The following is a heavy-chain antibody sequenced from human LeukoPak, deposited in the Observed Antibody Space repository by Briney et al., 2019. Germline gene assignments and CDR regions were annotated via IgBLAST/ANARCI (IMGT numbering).Heavy chain of an antibody. CDR2: MNPNSGNT. V-gene: IGHV1-8*02. CDR3: ARGFYSSSSGDY. D-gene: IGHD6-6*01. J-gene: IGHJ4*02. Sequence: ASVKVSCKASGYTFTSYGINWVRQATGQGLEWMGWMNPNSGNTGYAQKFQGRVTMTRNTSISTAYMELSSLRSEDTAVYYCARGFYSSSSGDYWGQGTLVTVSS. CDR1: GYTFTSYG.